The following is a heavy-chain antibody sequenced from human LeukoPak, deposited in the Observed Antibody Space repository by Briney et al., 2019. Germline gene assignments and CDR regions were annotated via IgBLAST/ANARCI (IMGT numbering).Heavy chain of an antibody. CDR1: GXTFSTYT. V-gene: IGHV3-21*01. Sequence: PGGSLRLSCSASGXTFSTYTMNWVRQAPGKGLDWVSSISSGSSYIYYADSVKGRFTISRDNAKNSLYLQMNSLRAEDTALYYCAREGRNWNDLDYWGQGTLVTVST. J-gene: IGHJ4*02. CDR3: AREGRNWNDLDY. CDR2: ISSGSSYI. D-gene: IGHD1-20*01.